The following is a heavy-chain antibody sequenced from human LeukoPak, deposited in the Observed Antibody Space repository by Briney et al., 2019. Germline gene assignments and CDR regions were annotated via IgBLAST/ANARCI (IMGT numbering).Heavy chain of an antibody. CDR1: DYSINSGYY. J-gene: IGHJ4*02. Sequence: SETLSLTCTVSDYSINSGYYWGWIRQPPGKGLEWIGSIYHSGSTYYNPSLKSRVTISVDTSKNQLSLKLSSVTAADTAVYYCARPHCSGGSCPFDYWGQGTLVTVSS. CDR2: IYHSGST. CDR3: ARPHCSGGSCPFDY. D-gene: IGHD2-15*01. V-gene: IGHV4-38-2*02.